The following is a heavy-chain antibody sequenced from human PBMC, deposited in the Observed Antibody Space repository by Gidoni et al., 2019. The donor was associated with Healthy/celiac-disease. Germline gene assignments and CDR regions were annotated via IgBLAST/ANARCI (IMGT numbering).Heavy chain of an antibody. D-gene: IGHD6-6*01. Sequence: QVQLQESGPGLVKPSQPLSLTCTVSGGSISSGGYYWSWIRQHPGKGLEWIGYIYYSGSTYYNPSLKSLVTISVDTSKNQFSLKLSSVTAADTAVYYCARVEYSSSDGAFYYFDYWGQGTLVTVSS. CDR3: ARVEYSSSDGAFYYFDY. CDR2: IYYSGST. V-gene: IGHV4-31*01. CDR1: GGSISSGGYY. J-gene: IGHJ4*02.